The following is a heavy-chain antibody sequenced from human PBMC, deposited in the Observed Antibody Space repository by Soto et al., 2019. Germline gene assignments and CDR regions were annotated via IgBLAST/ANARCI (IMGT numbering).Heavy chain of an antibody. D-gene: IGHD5-18*01. CDR3: AKMTRGYTYGLDY. CDR2: ISLDGSDI. V-gene: IGHV3-30*18. Sequence: VGSLRLSSEGSGFTFNRHSMNWVRPAPGQGRVWLAVISLDGSDIYYAESVKGRFTISRDNSEKTVYLHMSSLSPEDTAIYFCAKMTRGYTYGLDYWGQGP. J-gene: IGHJ4*02. CDR1: GFTFNRHS.